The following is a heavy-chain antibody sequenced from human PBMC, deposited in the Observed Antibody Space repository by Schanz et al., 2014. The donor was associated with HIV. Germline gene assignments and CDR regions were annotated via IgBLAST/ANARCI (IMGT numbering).Heavy chain of an antibody. Sequence: QVQLQESGPGLVKPSQTLSLTCTVSGDSISSGDYYWSWIRQTPEKGLEWIGYIYYGGSTYFNPSLRSRLTISMDTPENRFSLTLSSVTAAHTAVYYCARGLTSCSSIDCLQNHWFDPWGQGTLVTVSS. CDR3: ARGLTSCSSIDCLQNHWFDP. V-gene: IGHV4-30-4*01. D-gene: IGHD2-2*01. J-gene: IGHJ5*02. CDR2: IYYGGST. CDR1: GDSISSGDYY.